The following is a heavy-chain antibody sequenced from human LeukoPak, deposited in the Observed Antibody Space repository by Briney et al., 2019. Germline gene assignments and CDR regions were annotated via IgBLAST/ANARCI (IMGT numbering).Heavy chain of an antibody. V-gene: IGHV1-69*04. CDR3: ARDVWDFWSGYSYAFDI. J-gene: IGHJ3*02. Sequence: ASVKVSCKASGGTFSSYAISWVRQAPGQGLEWMGRIIPILGIASYAQKFQGRVTITADKSTSTAYMELSSLRSEDTAVYYCARDVWDFWSGYSYAFDIWGQGTMVTVSS. CDR1: GGTFSSYA. D-gene: IGHD3-3*01. CDR2: IIPILGIA.